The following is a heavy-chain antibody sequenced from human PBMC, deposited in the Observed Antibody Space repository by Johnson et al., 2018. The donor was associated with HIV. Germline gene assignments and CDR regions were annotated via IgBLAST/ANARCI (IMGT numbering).Heavy chain of an antibody. J-gene: IGHJ3*02. CDR3: ARAGIVFDI. D-gene: IGHD2-15*01. CDR1: GFTFSTYG. CDR2: IRYDGSNK. Sequence: QVQLVESGGGVVQSGRSLRLSCAASGFTFSTYGMHWVRQAPGKGLEWVAFIRYDGSNKYYADSVKGRFTISRDNAKDTLYLQLNSLTAEDTAVYYCARAGIVFDIWGQGTMVTVSS. V-gene: IGHV3-33*01.